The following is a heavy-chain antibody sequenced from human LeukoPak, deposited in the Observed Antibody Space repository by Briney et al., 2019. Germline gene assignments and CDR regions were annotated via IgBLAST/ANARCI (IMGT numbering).Heavy chain of an antibody. Sequence: SETLSLTCTVSGGAISRYYWSWIRQPPGKGLEWIGYIYYRGSTNYNPSLKSRVTISVDTSKNQFSLKLSSVTAADTAVYYCARDFLIRSAVTTLVEHWFDPWGQGTLVTVSS. CDR3: ARDFLIRSAVTTLVEHWFDP. CDR1: GGAISRYY. D-gene: IGHD4-17*01. CDR2: IYYRGST. J-gene: IGHJ5*02. V-gene: IGHV4-59*01.